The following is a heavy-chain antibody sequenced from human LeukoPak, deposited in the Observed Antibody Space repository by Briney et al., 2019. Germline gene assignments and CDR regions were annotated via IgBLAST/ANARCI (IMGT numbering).Heavy chain of an antibody. CDR3: GGWMVGAIDY. CDR1: GGAISSSSYY. CDR2: IYYSGST. V-gene: IGHV4-39*01. J-gene: IGHJ4*02. D-gene: IGHD1-26*01. Sequence: SETLSLTCTVSGGAISSSSYYWGWIRQPPGKGLEWIGSIYYSGSTYYNPSLKSRVTISVDTSKNQFSLKLSSVTAADTAVYYCGGWMVGAIDYWGQGTLVTVSS.